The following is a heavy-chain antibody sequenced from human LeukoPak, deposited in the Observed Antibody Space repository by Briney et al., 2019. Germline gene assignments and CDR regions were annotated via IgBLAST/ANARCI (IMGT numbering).Heavy chain of an antibody. V-gene: IGHV3-23*01. CDR2: LSGSGSSA. D-gene: IGHD3-9*01. Sequence: GGSLRLSCAASGFTFSTYAMSWVRQAPGKGLEWVSGLSGSGSSAYYADSVKGRFTISRDNSKNTLYLQMNSLRPEDTAVYYCAKGLTNLGDDWGQGTLVTVSA. J-gene: IGHJ4*02. CDR1: GFTFSTYA. CDR3: AKGLTNLGDD.